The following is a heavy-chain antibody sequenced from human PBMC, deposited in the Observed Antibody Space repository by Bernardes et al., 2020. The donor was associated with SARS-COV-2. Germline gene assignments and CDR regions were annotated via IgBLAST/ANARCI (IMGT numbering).Heavy chain of an antibody. D-gene: IGHD3-3*01. CDR1: GFTLGSYA. CDR3: ARDSKGFLEWLPDGKEKNWFDP. J-gene: IGHJ5*02. CDR2: ISYDGSNK. Sequence: SLTPSCAASGFTLGSYAMHSVSQAPGKGLERVAVISYDGSNKYYADSVKGRFTISRDNSKNTLYLQMNSLRAEDTAVYYCARDSKGFLEWLPDGKEKNWFDPWGQGTLVTVSS. V-gene: IGHV3-30*04.